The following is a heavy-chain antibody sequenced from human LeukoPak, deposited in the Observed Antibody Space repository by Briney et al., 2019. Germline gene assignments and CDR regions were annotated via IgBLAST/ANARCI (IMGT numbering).Heavy chain of an antibody. J-gene: IGHJ3*02. CDR3: ARDFFQVQKLELPVAFDI. V-gene: IGHV4-4*07. CDR1: GGSISSYY. CDR2: IYTSGST. Sequence: SETLSLTCTVSGGSISSYYWSWIRQPAGKGLEWIGRIYTSGSTNYNPSLKSRVTMSVDTSKNQFSLKLSSVTAADTAVYYCARDFFQVQKLELPVAFDIWGQGTMVTVSS. D-gene: IGHD1-7*01.